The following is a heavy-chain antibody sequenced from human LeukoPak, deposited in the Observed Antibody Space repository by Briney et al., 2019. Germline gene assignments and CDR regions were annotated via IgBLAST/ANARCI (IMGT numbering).Heavy chain of an antibody. D-gene: IGHD3-16*02. V-gene: IGHV4-39*01. CDR3: ARQLMITFGRVIVSGFDY. J-gene: IGHJ4*02. CDR2: IYYSGST. CDR1: GGSISSSSYY. Sequence: KASETLSLTCTVSGGSISSSSYYWGWIRQPPGKGLEWIGSIYYSGSTYYNPSLKSRVTISVDTSKNQFSLKLSSVTAADTAVYYCARQLMITFGRVIVSGFDYWGQGTLVTVSS.